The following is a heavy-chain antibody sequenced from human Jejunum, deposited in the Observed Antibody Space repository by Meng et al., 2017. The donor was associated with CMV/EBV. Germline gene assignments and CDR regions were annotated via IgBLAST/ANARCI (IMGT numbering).Heavy chain of an antibody. Sequence: YTFTDFFIHWVRQAPGQGLAWMGWINTRNGDTNYAWKFQGRVAMTRDTSIITAYMELSSLRSDDTAVYYCSSDGVFCSETTCRGLGLWGLGTLVTVSS. V-gene: IGHV1-2*02. J-gene: IGHJ4*02. CDR2: INTRNGDT. D-gene: IGHD2-15*01. CDR3: SSDGVFCSETTCRGLGL. CDR1: YTFTDFF.